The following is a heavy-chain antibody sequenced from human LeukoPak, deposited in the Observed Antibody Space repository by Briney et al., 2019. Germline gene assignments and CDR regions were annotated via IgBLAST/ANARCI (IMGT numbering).Heavy chain of an antibody. J-gene: IGHJ4*02. Sequence: GGSLRLSCTASGFTFSSYAMSWVRQAPGKGLEWVSAISGSGGSTYYADSVQGRFTISRDNSKSTLCLQMNSLRAEDTAVYYCAKQLGYCSDGSCYFPYWGQGTLVTVSS. D-gene: IGHD2-15*01. V-gene: IGHV3-23*01. CDR3: AKQLGYCSDGSCYFPY. CDR1: GFTFSSYA. CDR2: ISGSGGST.